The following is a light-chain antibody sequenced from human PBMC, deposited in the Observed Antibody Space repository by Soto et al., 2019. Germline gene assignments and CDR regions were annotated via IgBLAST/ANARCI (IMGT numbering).Light chain of an antibody. CDR2: DAS. CDR3: QQYNNWPPIT. CDR1: QSVSSF. J-gene: IGKJ5*01. V-gene: IGKV3-11*01. Sequence: IVWTQSQDTLSLSPGERSTLSCRASQSVSSFLAWYQQKPGQAPRLLIYDASNRATGIPARFSGSGSGTEFTLTISSLQSEDFAVYYCQQYNNWPPITFGQGTRLEI.